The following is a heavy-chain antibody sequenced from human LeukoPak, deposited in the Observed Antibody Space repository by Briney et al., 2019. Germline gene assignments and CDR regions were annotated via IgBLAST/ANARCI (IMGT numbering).Heavy chain of an antibody. D-gene: IGHD3-3*01. CDR3: ARGSYDFWSGYYYYFDY. CDR2: TYYRSKWYN. J-gene: IGHJ4*02. V-gene: IGHV6-1*01. CDR1: GDSVSSNSAA. Sequence: SQTLSLTCAISGDSVSSNSAAWNWIRQSPSRGLEWLGRTYYRSKWYNDYAVSAKSRITINPDTSKNQFSLQLNSVTPEDTAVYYCARGSYDFWSGYYYYFDYWGQGTLVTVSS.